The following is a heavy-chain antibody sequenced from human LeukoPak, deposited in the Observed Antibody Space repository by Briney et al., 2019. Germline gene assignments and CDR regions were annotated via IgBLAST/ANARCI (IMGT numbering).Heavy chain of an antibody. J-gene: IGHJ4*02. Sequence: SVKVSCKASGGTFSSYAISWVRQAPGQGLEWMGRIIPILGIANYAQKFQGRVTITADKSTSTAYMELGSLRSEDTAVYYCTRREYSSGWYKKDYWGQGTLVTVSS. CDR3: TRREYSSGWYKKDY. CDR2: IIPILGIA. D-gene: IGHD6-19*01. V-gene: IGHV1-69*04. CDR1: GGTFSSYA.